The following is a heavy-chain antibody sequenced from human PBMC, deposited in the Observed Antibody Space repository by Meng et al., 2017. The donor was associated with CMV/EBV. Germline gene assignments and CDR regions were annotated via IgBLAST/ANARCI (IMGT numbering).Heavy chain of an antibody. CDR3: AREYSPRIAMIVVAHLGY. J-gene: IGHJ4*02. Sequence: ASVKVSCKASGYTFTSYGISWVRQAPGQGLEWMGWISTYNGNTNYEQKLQGRVTMTTDTSTSTAYMELRSLRSGDTAVYYCAREYSPRIAMIVVAHLGYWGQGTLVTVSS. V-gene: IGHV1-18*01. CDR1: GYTFTSYG. D-gene: IGHD3-22*01. CDR2: ISTYNGNT.